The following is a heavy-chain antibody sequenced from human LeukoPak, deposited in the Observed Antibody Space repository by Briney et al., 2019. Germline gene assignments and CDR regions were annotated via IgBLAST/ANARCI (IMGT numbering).Heavy chain of an antibody. CDR2: ISGSGGST. V-gene: IGHV3-23*01. CDR1: GFTFSSYA. J-gene: IGHJ6*03. Sequence: GGSLRLSCAASGFTFSSYAMSWVRQAPGKGLEWVSAISGSGGSTYYADSVKGRFTISRDNSKNTLFLQVNSLRAEDTAIYYCAKNGDRGAYCSGGSCYPYYYYYMDVWGKGTTVTISS. D-gene: IGHD2-15*01. CDR3: AKNGDRGAYCSGGSCYPYYYYYMDV.